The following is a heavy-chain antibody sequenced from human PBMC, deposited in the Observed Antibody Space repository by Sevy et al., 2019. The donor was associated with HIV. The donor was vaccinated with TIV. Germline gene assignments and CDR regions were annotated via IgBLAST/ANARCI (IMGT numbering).Heavy chain of an antibody. D-gene: IGHD2-2*03. CDR2: ISSSSYI. CDR1: GFTFSSYS. J-gene: IGHJ5*02. V-gene: IGHV3-21*01. Sequence: GGSLRLSCAASGFTFSSYSMNWVRQAPGKGLEWVSSISSSSYIYYADSVKGRFTISRDNAKNSLYLQMNSLRAEDTAVYYCARDICGYCSRTSCCRFDPWGQGTLVTVSS. CDR3: ARDICGYCSRTSCCRFDP.